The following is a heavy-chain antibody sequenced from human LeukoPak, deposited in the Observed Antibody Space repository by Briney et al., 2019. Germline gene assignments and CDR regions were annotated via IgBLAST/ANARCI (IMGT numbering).Heavy chain of an antibody. J-gene: IGHJ4*02. CDR3: ARGSGGSGYDY. CDR1: GYTFTRYD. CDR2: MNPNSGDT. Sequence: GASVKVSCKASGYTFTRYDINWVRQATGQGLEWMGWMNPNSGDTGSAQKFQGRVTITRNTSISTAYMELSSLRSDDMAVYYCARGSGGSGYDYWGQGTLVTVSS. D-gene: IGHD5-12*01. V-gene: IGHV1-8*03.